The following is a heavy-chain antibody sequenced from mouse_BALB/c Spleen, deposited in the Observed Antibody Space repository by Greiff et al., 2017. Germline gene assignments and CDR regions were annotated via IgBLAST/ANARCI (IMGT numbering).Heavy chain of an antibody. CDR3: ARSHPDGYYGWYFDV. J-gene: IGHJ1*01. Sequence: DVKLQESGPSLVKPSQTLSLTCSVTGDSITSGYWNWIRKFPGNKLEYMGYISYSGSTYYNPSLKSRISITRDTSKNQYYLQLNSVTTEDTATYYCARSHPDGYYGWYFDVWGAGTTVTVSS. D-gene: IGHD2-3*01. CDR1: GDSITSGY. V-gene: IGHV3-8*02. CDR2: ISYSGST.